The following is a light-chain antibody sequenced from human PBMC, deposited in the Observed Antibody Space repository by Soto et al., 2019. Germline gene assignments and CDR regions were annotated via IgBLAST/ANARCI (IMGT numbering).Light chain of an antibody. V-gene: IGLV1-40*01. CDR2: GNN. CDR1: SSNIGAGYD. J-gene: IGLJ3*02. CDR3: QSSDSSLSGLWV. Sequence: QSAVTQPPSVSGAPGQRVTISCTGSSSNIGAGYDVHWYQQLPGAAPKLLIYGNNNRPSGVPDRFSGSKSGTSASLAITGLQAEDEADYYCQSSDSSLSGLWVFGGGTKLTVL.